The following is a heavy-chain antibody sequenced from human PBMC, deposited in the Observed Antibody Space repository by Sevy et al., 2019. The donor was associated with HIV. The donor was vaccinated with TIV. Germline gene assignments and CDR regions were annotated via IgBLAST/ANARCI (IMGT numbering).Heavy chain of an antibody. J-gene: IGHJ5*02. Sequence: SETLSLTCAVSGGSVSSSTYHWSSIRQPPGKGLEWIATIFYTGTAYYNPSLQSRTTISVDTSKNQFSLKLTSMTAADTAVYHCARLGHYSGRNSRYNWIDPWGQGTLVTVSS. CDR1: GGSVSSSTYH. V-gene: IGHV4-39*01. CDR3: ARLGHYSGRNSRYNWIDP. D-gene: IGHD3-10*01. CDR2: IFYTGTA.